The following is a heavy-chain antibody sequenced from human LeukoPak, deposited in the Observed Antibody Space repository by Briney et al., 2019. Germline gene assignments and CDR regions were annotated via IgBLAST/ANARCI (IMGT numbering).Heavy chain of an antibody. J-gene: IGHJ4*02. CDR2: IWYDGSNK. Sequence: GGSPRLSCAASGFTFSSYGMHWVRQAAGKGLEWVAVIWYDGSNKYYADSVKGRFTISRDNSKNTLYLQMNSLRAEDTAVYYCAKDRAEMGLLPKLLFDYWGQGTLVTVSS. CDR1: GFTFSSYG. CDR3: AKDRAEMGLLPKLLFDY. D-gene: IGHD2-21*02. V-gene: IGHV3-33*06.